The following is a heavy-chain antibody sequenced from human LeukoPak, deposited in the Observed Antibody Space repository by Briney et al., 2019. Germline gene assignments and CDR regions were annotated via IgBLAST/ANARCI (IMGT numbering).Heavy chain of an antibody. CDR3: ARHSSSWYYFDY. V-gene: IGHV1-18*01. Sequence: GASVKVSCKVSGYSLNELSMHWVRQAPGQGLEWMGWISAYNGNTNYAQKLQGRVTMTTDTSTSTAYMELRSLRSDDTAVYYCARHSSSWYYFDYWGQGTLVTVSS. CDR2: ISAYNGNT. CDR1: GYSLNELS. D-gene: IGHD6-13*01. J-gene: IGHJ4*02.